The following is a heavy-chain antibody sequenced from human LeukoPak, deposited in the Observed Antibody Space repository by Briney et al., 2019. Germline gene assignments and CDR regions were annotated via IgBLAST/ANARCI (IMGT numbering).Heavy chain of an antibody. J-gene: IGHJ5*02. D-gene: IGHD2-2*01. Sequence: AGGSLRLSCAASGFTVSSNYMSWVRQAPGKGLEWVSYISSSSSTIYYADSVKGRFTISRDNAKTSLYLQMNSLRAEDTAVYYCTTEPPMDFFVVLPAWGQGTLVTVSS. CDR2: ISSSSSTI. V-gene: IGHV3-48*01. CDR3: TTEPPMDFFVVLPA. CDR1: GFTVSSNY.